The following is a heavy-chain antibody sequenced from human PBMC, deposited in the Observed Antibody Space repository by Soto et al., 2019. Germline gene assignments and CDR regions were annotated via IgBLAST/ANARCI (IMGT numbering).Heavy chain of an antibody. J-gene: IGHJ4*02. CDR3: ARAPLTIAAAGTFDY. Sequence: SQTLSLPCAVYGGSFSGYYWSWIRQPPGKGLEWIGEINHSGSTNYNPSLKSRVTISVDTSKNQFSLKLSSVTAADTAVXXCARAPLTIAAAGTFDYWGQGTLVTVSS. V-gene: IGHV4-34*01. CDR1: GGSFSGYY. CDR2: INHSGST. D-gene: IGHD6-13*01.